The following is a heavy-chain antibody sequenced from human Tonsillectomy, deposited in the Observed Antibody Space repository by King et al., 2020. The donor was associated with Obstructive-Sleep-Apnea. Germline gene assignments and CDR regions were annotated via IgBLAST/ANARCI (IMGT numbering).Heavy chain of an antibody. V-gene: IGHV3-30*02. CDR2: VRYDGSNK. Sequence: QLVQSGGGLVQPGGSLRLSCAASGFSFSSYWMSWVRQAPGKGLEWVAFVRYDGSNKYYADSVKGRFTISRDNSKNTLYLQMNSLRAEDTAVYYCAKDPPTYYYDSSGLDYWGQGTLVTVSS. D-gene: IGHD3-22*01. CDR1: GFSFSSYW. CDR3: AKDPPTYYYDSSGLDY. J-gene: IGHJ4*02.